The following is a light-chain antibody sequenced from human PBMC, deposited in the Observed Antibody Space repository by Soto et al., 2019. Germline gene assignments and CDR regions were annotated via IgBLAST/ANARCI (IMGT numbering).Light chain of an antibody. Sequence: QSALTQPASVSGSPGQSITVSCTGTGSDVGGYDYVSWYRQYPGKAPKLVIYDVTNRPSGVSNRFSGSKSGNTAALIIFGLQAEDEADYYCCSYTSSGTYVFGTGTKVTVL. V-gene: IGLV2-14*03. J-gene: IGLJ1*01. CDR2: DVT. CDR1: GSDVGGYDY. CDR3: CSYTSSGTYV.